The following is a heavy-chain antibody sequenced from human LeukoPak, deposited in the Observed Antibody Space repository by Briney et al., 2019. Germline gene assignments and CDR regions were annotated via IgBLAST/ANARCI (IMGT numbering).Heavy chain of an antibody. CDR2: IYYSGTT. CDR3: ARDLVVEAAAYHGAFDI. D-gene: IGHD2-2*01. Sequence: PSETLSLTCAVSGGSISSGGYYWGWIRQPPGKGLEWIGSIYYSGTTYHNPSLKSRVTISIDTSKNQFSLKLSSVTAADTAIYYCARDLVVEAAAYHGAFDIWGHGTMVTVSS. CDR1: GGSISSGGYY. V-gene: IGHV4-39*07. J-gene: IGHJ3*02.